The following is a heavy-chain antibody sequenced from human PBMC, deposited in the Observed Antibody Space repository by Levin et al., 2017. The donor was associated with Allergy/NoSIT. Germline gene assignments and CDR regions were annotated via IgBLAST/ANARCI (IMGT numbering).Heavy chain of an antibody. Sequence: GASVKVSCKASGGTFSSYAISWVRQAPGQGLEWMGGIIPIFGTANYAQKFQGRVTITADESTSTAYMELSSLRSEDTAVYYCARGELNLAYYGMDVWGQGTTVTVSS. CDR3: ARGELNLAYYGMDV. J-gene: IGHJ6*02. CDR1: GGTFSSYA. CDR2: IIPIFGTA. V-gene: IGHV1-69*13. D-gene: IGHD1-26*01.